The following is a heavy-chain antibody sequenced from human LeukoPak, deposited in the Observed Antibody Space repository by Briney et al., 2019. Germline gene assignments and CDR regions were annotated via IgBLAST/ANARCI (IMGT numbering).Heavy chain of an antibody. J-gene: IGHJ6*03. CDR2: IYYSGST. CDR3: ARGITSVAGFDWLYYYYYYMDV. Sequence: SETLSLTCTVSGGSISSYYWSWIRQPPGKGLEWIGYIYYSGSTNYNPSLKSRVTISVDTSKNQFSPKLSSVTAADTAVYYCARGITSVAGFDWLYYYYYYMDVWGKGTTVTVSS. V-gene: IGHV4-59*01. CDR1: GGSISSYY. D-gene: IGHD3-9*01.